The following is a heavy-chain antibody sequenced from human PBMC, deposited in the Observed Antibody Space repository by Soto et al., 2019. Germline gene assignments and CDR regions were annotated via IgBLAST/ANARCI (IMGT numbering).Heavy chain of an antibody. CDR3: AKQRTTVTTSFDY. CDR1: GFTFGAHP. CDR2: ISGYGGST. V-gene: IGHV3-23*01. D-gene: IGHD4-17*01. Sequence: EVQLLESGGGLVQPGGSLTVSCAASGFTFGAHPMSWVRLAPGKELEWVSTISGYGGSTYYPDSLKGRFIISRDNSKNTLYLQINTLRAEDTAIYFCAKQRTTVTTSFDYWGQGTLVTVSS. J-gene: IGHJ4*02.